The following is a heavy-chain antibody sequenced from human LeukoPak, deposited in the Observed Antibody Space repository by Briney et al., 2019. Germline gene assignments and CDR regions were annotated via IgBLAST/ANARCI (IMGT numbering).Heavy chain of an antibody. J-gene: IGHJ4*02. CDR1: GFTFSSYA. D-gene: IGHD3-10*01. Sequence: PGGSLRLSCAASGFTFSSYAMHWVRQAPGKGLEYVSAISSNGGSTYYANSVKGRFTISRDNSKNTLYLQMGSLRAEDMAVYYCATIGSGSYGYWGQGTLVTVSS. CDR2: ISSNGGST. CDR3: ATIGSGSYGY. V-gene: IGHV3-64*01.